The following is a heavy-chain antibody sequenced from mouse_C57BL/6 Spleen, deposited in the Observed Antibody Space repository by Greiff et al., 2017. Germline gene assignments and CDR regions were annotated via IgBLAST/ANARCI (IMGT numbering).Heavy chain of an antibody. J-gene: IGHJ2*01. Sequence: QVQLQQPGAELVRPGSSVKLSCKASGYTFTSYWMDWVKQRPGQGLEWIGNIYPSDSETHYNQKFKDKATLTVDKSSSTAYMQLSGLTSEGSAVYYCARSAPYFDYWGQGTTLTVSS. V-gene: IGHV1-61*01. CDR2: IYPSDSET. CDR1: GYTFTSYW. CDR3: ARSAPYFDY.